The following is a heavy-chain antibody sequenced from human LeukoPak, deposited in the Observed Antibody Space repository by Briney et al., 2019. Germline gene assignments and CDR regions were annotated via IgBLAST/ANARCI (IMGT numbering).Heavy chain of an antibody. CDR2: ISYDGSNK. J-gene: IGHJ1*01. CDR1: RFTFSSYA. D-gene: IGHD6-19*01. CDR3: ARDRRQWLVLLYFQH. Sequence: GRSLRLSCAASRFTFSSYAMHWVRQAPGKGLEWVAVISYDGSNKYYADSVKGRFTISRDNSKNTLYLQMNSLRAEDTAVYYCARDRRQWLVLLYFQHWGQGTLVTVSS. V-gene: IGHV3-30*04.